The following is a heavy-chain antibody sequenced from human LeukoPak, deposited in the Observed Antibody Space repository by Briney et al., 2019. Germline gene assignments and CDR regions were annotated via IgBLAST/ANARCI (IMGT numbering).Heavy chain of an antibody. Sequence: GASVKVSCKVSGYTLTELSMHWVRQAPGKGLEWMGGFDPEDGETIYAQKFQGRVTMTEDTSTDTAYMELSSLRSDDTAVYFCARDRFHYDNSGSLKVNVFDIWGQGTMVTVSS. CDR2: FDPEDGET. J-gene: IGHJ3*02. CDR1: GYTLTELS. CDR3: ARDRFHYDNSGSLKVNVFDI. V-gene: IGHV1-24*01. D-gene: IGHD3-22*01.